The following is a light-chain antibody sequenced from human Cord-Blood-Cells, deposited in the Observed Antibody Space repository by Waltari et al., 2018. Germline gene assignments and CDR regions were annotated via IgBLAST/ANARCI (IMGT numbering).Light chain of an antibody. CDR2: WAS. CDR3: QQYYSTPLT. CDR1: QSVLYSSNNKNY. V-gene: IGKV4-1*01. J-gene: IGKJ3*01. Sequence: DIVMNQSQDSLAVSLGERATIQCKSSQSVLYSSNNKNYLAWYQQKPGQPPKLLIYWASTRESGVPDRFSGSGSGTDFTLTISSLQAEDVAVYYCQQYYSTPLTFGPGTKVDIK.